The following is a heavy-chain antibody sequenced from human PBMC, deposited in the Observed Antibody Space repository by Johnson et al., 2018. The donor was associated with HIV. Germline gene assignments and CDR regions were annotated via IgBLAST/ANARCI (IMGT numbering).Heavy chain of an antibody. CDR1: GFTFSSYA. J-gene: IGHJ3*02. CDR2: ISYDGSDK. Sequence: QVQLVESGGGVVQPGRSLRLSCAASGFTFSSYAMHWVRQAPAKGLEWVAVISYDGSDKDYADSVKGRFTISRDSSKNTLYLQMNSLRVEDTAVYYCAKGSGSGWLRDAFDIWGQGTMVTVSS. CDR3: AKGSGSGWLRDAFDI. D-gene: IGHD6-19*01. V-gene: IGHV3-30*04.